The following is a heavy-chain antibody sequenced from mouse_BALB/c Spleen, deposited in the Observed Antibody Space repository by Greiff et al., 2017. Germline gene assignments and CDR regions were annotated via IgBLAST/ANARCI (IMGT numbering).Heavy chain of an antibody. Sequence: DVHLVESGGGLVKPGGSLKLSCAASGFTFSSYTMSWVRQTPEKRLEWVATISSGGSYTYYPDSVKGRFTISRDNAKNTLYLQMSSLKSEDTAMYYCTRAGGNYFDYWGQGTTLTVSS. D-gene: IGHD4-1*01. CDR1: GFTFSSYT. V-gene: IGHV5-6-4*01. J-gene: IGHJ2*01. CDR3: TRAGGNYFDY. CDR2: ISSGGSYT.